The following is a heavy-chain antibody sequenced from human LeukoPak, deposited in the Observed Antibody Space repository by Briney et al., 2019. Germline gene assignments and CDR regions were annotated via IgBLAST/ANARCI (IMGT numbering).Heavy chain of an antibody. Sequence: PGGSLRLSCAASGFTFSDYAMYWVRQAPGNGLEWVAATSYDGSNTYYADSVKGRFTISRDSSENTLYLQMNSLGAEDTAVYYCARPRSLYYYYSMDVWGQGTTVTVSS. CDR3: ARPRSLYYYYSMDV. CDR1: GFTFSDYA. J-gene: IGHJ6*02. CDR2: TSYDGSNT. V-gene: IGHV3-30-3*01.